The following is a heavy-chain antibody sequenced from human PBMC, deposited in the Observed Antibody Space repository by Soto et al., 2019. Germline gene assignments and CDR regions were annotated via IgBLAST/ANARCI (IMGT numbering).Heavy chain of an antibody. CDR1: RGSISRGGYY. V-gene: IGHV4-31*03. J-gene: IGHJ4*02. CDR2: IYYRGSA. CDR3: SRTRTAGNRPFDS. Sequence: SDTGSLACTVSRGSISRGGYYWSWVRQQPGKGLEWIGYIYYRGSAFYDPSLRSRVTMSVHTSTNQFSLTLSSVTAADTADYYCSRTRTAGNRPFDSWGQG. D-gene: IGHD2-21*02.